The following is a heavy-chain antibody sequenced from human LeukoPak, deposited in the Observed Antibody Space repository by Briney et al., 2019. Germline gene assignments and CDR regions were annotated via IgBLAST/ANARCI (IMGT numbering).Heavy chain of an antibody. J-gene: IGHJ4*02. V-gene: IGHV4-38-2*02. CDR2: IYHSGST. D-gene: IGHD5-12*01. CDR1: GYSTSSGYY. CDR3: ARDPGVATTD. Sequence: SETLSLTCTVSGYSTSSGYYWGWIRQPPGKGLEWIGSIYHSGSTYYNPSLKSRVTISVDTSKNQFSLKLSSVTAADTAVYYCARDPGVATTDWGQGTLVTVSS.